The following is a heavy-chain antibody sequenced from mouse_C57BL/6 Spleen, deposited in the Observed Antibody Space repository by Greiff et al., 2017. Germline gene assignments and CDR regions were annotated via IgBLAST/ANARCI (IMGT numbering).Heavy chain of an antibody. D-gene: IGHD1-1*01. CDR1: GYAFTNYL. CDR2: INPGSGGT. J-gene: IGHJ4*01. V-gene: IGHV1-54*01. Sequence: VQLQQSGAELVRPGTSVKVSCKASGYAFTNYLIEWVKQRPGQGLEWIGVINPGSGGTNYNEKFKGKATLTADKSSSTAYMQLSSLISEDSAVYVCARRHYGSSGDKDDWGKGTSVTVSS. CDR3: ARRHYGSSGDKDD.